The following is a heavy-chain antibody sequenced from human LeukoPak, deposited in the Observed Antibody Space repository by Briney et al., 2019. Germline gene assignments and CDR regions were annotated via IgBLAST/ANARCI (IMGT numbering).Heavy chain of an antibody. J-gene: IGHJ4*02. D-gene: IGHD2-8*02. CDR2: IIPIFGTA. CDR3: ARSRLVVRDSTFDY. Sequence: GASVKASCKASGGTFSSYAISWVRQAPGQGLEWMGGIIPIFGTANYAQKFQGRVTITTDESTSTAYMELSSLRSEDTAVYYCARSRLVVRDSTFDYWGQGTLVTVSS. V-gene: IGHV1-69*05. CDR1: GGTFSSYA.